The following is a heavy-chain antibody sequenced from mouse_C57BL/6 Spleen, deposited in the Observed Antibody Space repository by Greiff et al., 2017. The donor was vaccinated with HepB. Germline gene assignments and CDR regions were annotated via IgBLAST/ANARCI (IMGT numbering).Heavy chain of an antibody. Sequence: QVQLQQPGAELVRPGSSVKLSCKASGYTFTSYWMHWVKQRPIQGLEWIGNIDPSDSETHYNQKFKDKATLTVDKSSSTAYMQLSSLTSEDSAVYYCARSNYEVYYAMDYWGQGTSVTVSS. V-gene: IGHV1-52*01. D-gene: IGHD2-5*01. CDR2: IDPSDSET. CDR1: GYTFTSYW. J-gene: IGHJ4*01. CDR3: ARSNYEVYYAMDY.